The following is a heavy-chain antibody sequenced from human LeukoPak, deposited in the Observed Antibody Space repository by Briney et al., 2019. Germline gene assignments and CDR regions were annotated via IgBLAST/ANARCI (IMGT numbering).Heavy chain of an antibody. Sequence: SQTLSLTCAISGDSVSSNSAAWNWIRQSPSRGLEWLGRTYYRSKWYNDYAVSVKSRITINPDASKNQFSLQLNSVTPEDTAVYYCAREGYSGYDFWFDPWGQGSLVTVST. V-gene: IGHV6-1*01. J-gene: IGHJ5*02. CDR3: AREGYSGYDFWFDP. CDR2: TYYRSKWYN. D-gene: IGHD5-12*01. CDR1: GDSVSSNSAA.